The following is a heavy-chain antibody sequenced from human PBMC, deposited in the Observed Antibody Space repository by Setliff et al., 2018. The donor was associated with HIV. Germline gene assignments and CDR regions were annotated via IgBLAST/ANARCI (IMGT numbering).Heavy chain of an antibody. CDR3: ARATPGYNYGSRHAFDI. D-gene: IGHD5-18*01. V-gene: IGHV4-34*01. CDR1: GGSFSGNY. J-gene: IGHJ3*02. Sequence: SETLSLTCAVYGGSFSGNYWGWIRQPPGKGLEWIGEINHGGSTNYNPSLKSRVTISVDKSKNQFSLKLSSVTAADTAVYYCARATPGYNYGSRHAFDIWGQGTKVTVSS. CDR2: INHGGST.